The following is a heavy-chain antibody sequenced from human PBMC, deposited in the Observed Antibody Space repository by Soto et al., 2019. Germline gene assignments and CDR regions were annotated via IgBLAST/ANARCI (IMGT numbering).Heavy chain of an antibody. CDR2: INPYSGGT. V-gene: IGHV1-2*02. CDR3: ARVPPSPNWFDP. CDR1: GYTFTGYY. Sequence: ASVKVSCKASGYTFTGYYIHWVRQAPGLGLEWMGWINPYSGGTNYAQKFQGRVTMTRDTSVSTAYIELRRLRSDDTATYFCARVPPSPNWFDPWGQGTQVTVYS. J-gene: IGHJ5*02.